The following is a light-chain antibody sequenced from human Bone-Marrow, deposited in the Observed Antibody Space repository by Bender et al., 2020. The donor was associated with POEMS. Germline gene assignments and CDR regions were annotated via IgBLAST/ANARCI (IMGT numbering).Light chain of an antibody. CDR2: EGN. J-gene: IGLJ1*01. CDR1: TDDVGSYNL. Sequence: QSALTQPASVSGSPGQSITISCTGTTDDVGSYNLVSWYQQHPGKAPKFIIYEGNKRPSGVSNRFSGSKSGYTASLTISGLQGEDEADYFCCSYAGSSSLVFGTGTKVTVL. CDR3: CSYAGSSSLV. V-gene: IGLV2-23*01.